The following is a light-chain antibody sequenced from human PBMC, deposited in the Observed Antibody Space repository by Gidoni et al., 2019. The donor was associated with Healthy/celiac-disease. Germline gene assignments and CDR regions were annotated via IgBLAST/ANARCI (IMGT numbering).Light chain of an antibody. CDR3: QSYDSSLSGPNVV. J-gene: IGLJ2*01. CDR1: SSNIGAGYD. CDR2: GNI. V-gene: IGLV1-40*01. Sequence: HSVLTQPPSVSAAPGQRVTISCTGSSSNIGAGYDVHWYQQLPGTAPQLLIYGNIHRPSGVPDRFSGSKSGTSASLAITGLQAEDEADYYCQSYDSSLSGPNVVFGGGTKLTVL.